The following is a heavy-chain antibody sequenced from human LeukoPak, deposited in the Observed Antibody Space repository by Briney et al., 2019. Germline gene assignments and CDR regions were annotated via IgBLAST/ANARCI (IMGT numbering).Heavy chain of an antibody. CDR2: IIPIVGTA. V-gene: IGHV1-69*01. J-gene: IGHJ4*02. Sequence: GASVKVSCKASGGTFSSYAISWVRQAPGQGLEWMGGIIPIVGTANYAQKFQGRVTITADESTSTAYMELSSLRSEDTAVYYCARGSSGIIVVVPATYFDYWGQGTLVTVSS. CDR3: ARGSSGIIVVVPATYFDY. CDR1: GGTFSSYA. D-gene: IGHD2-2*01.